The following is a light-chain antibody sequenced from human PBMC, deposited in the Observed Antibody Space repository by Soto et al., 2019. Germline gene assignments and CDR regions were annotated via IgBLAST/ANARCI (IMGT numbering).Light chain of an antibody. CDR2: GAS. CDR1: QSVSSN. J-gene: IGKJ5*01. V-gene: IGKV3D-15*01. CDR3: QQSYSPPPIT. Sequence: EIVLTQSPGTLSLSPGERATLSCRASQSVSSNLAWYQQKPGQAPRLLIYGASTRATGIPARFSGSGSGTDFTLTIGSLQPEDSATYYCQQSYSPPPITFGQGTRLEIK.